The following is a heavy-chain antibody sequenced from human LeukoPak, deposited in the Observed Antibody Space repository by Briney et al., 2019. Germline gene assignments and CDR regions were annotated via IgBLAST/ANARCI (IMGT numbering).Heavy chain of an antibody. CDR2: IKANSGDT. D-gene: IGHD5-24*01. J-gene: IGHJ4*02. CDR1: GYIFTAYY. CDR3: TRIGDGYPY. Sequence: ASVTVSCKASGYIFTAYYLHWVRQAPGQGLEWMGWIKANSGDTNYARKFQGRVTMTRGTSISTVYMELSRLTSDDTAVYYCTRIGDGYPYWGQGTLVTVSS. V-gene: IGHV1-2*02.